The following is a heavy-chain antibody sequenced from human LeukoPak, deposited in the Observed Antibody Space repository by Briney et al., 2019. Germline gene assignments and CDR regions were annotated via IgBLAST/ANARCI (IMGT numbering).Heavy chain of an antibody. CDR1: GFTFSSYA. Sequence: GGSLRLSCAASGFTFSSYAMHWVRQAPGKGLEWVSGINWNGGSTGYADSVKGRFTISRDNAKNSLYLQMNSLRAEDTALYYCARDGTRDGYNYFDYWGQGTLVTVSS. CDR2: INWNGGST. CDR3: ARDGTRDGYNYFDY. J-gene: IGHJ4*02. D-gene: IGHD5-24*01. V-gene: IGHV3-20*04.